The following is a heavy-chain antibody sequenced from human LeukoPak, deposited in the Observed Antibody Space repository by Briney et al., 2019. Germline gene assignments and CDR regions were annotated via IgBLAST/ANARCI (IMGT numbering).Heavy chain of an antibody. CDR2: INHSGST. CDR3: ARDDQHYPYMDV. J-gene: IGHJ6*03. Sequence: PSETLSLTCTVSGYSISSGYYWGWIRQPPGKGLEWIGEINHSGSTNYNPSLKSRVTISVDTSKNQFSLKLSSVTAADTAVYYCARDDQHYPYMDVWGKGTTVTVSS. CDR1: GYSISSGYY. V-gene: IGHV4-38-2*02.